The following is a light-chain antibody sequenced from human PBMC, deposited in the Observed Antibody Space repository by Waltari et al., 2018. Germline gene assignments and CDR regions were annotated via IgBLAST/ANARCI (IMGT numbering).Light chain of an antibody. CDR1: TGAVTSGYY. CDR2: STS. CDR3: LLYYGGAQLWV. Sequence: QTVVTQEPSLTVSPGGTVTLTCASSTGAVTSGYYPNWFQQKPGQAPRALIYSTSNNHPWTPPRFSGSLLGGKAALTLAGVRPEDEADYYCLLYYGGAQLWVFGGGTKLTVL. J-gene: IGLJ3*02. V-gene: IGLV7-43*01.